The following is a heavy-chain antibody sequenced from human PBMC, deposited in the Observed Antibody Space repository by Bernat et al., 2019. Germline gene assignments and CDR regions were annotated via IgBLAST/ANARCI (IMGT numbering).Heavy chain of an antibody. D-gene: IGHD6-13*01. V-gene: IGHV3-11*05. CDR1: GFTFSDYY. CDR3: ARGGGEQHLVSYFDY. Sequence: QVQLVESGGGLVKPGGSLRLSCAASGFTFSDYYMSWIRQAPGKGLAWVSYISSSSSYTNYADSVKGRFTISRDNAKNSLYLQMNSLRAEDTAVYYCARGGGEQHLVSYFDYWGQGTLVTVSS. J-gene: IGHJ4*02. CDR2: ISSSSSYT.